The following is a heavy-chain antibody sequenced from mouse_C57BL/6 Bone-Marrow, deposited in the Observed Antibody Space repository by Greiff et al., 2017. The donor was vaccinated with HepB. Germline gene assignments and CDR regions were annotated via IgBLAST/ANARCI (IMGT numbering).Heavy chain of an antibody. J-gene: IGHJ4*01. CDR1: GYSITSGYY. V-gene: IGHV3-6*01. CDR3: ARVRGLGAMDY. Sequence: DVKLQESGPGLVKPSQSLSLTCSVTGYSITSGYYWNWIRQFPGNKLEWMGYISYDGSNNYNPSLKNRISITRDTSKNQFFLKLNSVTTEDTATYYCARVRGLGAMDYWGQGTSVTVSS. CDR2: ISYDGSN. D-gene: IGHD4-1*01.